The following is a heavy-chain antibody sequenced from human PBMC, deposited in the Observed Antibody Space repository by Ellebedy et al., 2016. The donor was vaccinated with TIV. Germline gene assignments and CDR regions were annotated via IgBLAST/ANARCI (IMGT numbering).Heavy chain of an antibody. J-gene: IGHJ5*02. CDR2: ISGFGDRT. V-gene: IGHV3-23*01. CDR1: GFDFKNFA. D-gene: IGHD1-26*01. CDR3: AKDRGSGTYENWFNP. Sequence: GESLKISXTASGFDFKNFAMNWVRETPGKGLEWVSVISGFGDRTYYADSVKGRFTISRDNSRATLYLQMNSLNVDDTAVYYCAKDRGSGTYENWFNPWGQGALVTVSP.